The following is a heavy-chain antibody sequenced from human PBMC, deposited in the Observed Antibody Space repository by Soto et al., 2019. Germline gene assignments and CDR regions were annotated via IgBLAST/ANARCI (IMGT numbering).Heavy chain of an antibody. V-gene: IGHV3-48*02. CDR1: GFTLSSYS. CDR3: ARSVPVDY. J-gene: IGHJ4*02. Sequence: GXSLRLYCAASGFTLSSYSMNWFRQAPGKGLEWVSYISSSSSTMYYADSVQGRFTISRDNAKNSLYLQMDSLTDEDTAVYYCARSVPVDYWGQGTLVTVSS. CDR2: ISSSSSTM.